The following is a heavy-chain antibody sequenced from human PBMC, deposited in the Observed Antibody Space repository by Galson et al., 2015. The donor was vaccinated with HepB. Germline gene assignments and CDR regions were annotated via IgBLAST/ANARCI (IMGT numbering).Heavy chain of an antibody. CDR2: FDPEDGET. CDR1: GYTLTELS. D-gene: IGHD3-10*01. CDR3: ATVGITMVRGVIRGDWFDP. Sequence: SVKVSCKVSGYTLTELSMHWVRQAPGKGLEWMGGFDPEDGETIYAQKFQGRVTMTEDTSTDAAYMELSSLRSEDTAVYYCATVGITMVRGVIRGDWFDPWGQGTLVTVSS. V-gene: IGHV1-24*01. J-gene: IGHJ5*02.